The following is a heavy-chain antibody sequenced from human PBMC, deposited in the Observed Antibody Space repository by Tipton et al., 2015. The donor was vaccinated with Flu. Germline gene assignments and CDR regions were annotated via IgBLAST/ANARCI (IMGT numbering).Heavy chain of an antibody. J-gene: IGHJ4*02. V-gene: IGHV4-39*07. CDR2: IYYSGST. CDR1: GGSISSSSYY. D-gene: IGHD3-9*01. Sequence: TLSLTCTVSGGSISSSSYYWGWIRQPPGKGLEWIGSIYYSGSTYYNPSLKSRVTISVDTSKNQFSLKLSSVTAAGTAVYYCASLSFVTGYYNYWGQGTLVTVSS. CDR3: ASLSFVTGYYNY.